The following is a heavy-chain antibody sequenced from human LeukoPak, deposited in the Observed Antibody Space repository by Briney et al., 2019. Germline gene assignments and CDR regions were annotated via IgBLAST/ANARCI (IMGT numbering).Heavy chain of an antibody. V-gene: IGHV3-11*01. Sequence: GGSLRLSCAASGFTLSDYYVSWIRQAPGKGLEWVAFISNSGFTTYYADSVKGRFTVSRDNAKNSVSLQMDSLRADDTARYYCAREDSGGNSFDYWGQGAQVTVS. CDR2: ISNSGFTT. D-gene: IGHD4/OR15-4a*01. J-gene: IGHJ4*02. CDR3: AREDSGGNSFDY. CDR1: GFTLSDYY.